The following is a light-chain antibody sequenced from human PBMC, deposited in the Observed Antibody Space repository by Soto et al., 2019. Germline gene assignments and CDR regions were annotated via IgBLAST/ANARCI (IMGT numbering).Light chain of an antibody. CDR1: QSISSNF. CDR2: ATS. V-gene: IGKV3-20*01. J-gene: IGKJ1*01. CDR3: HHYISSWT. Sequence: EIVLTQSPGTLSLSPGQRATLSCRASQSISSNFLAWYQQKPGQAPRLLIYATSSRATGTPGRFSGSGSGTDSALTISILEPEDFAVYYCHHYISSWTFGKGTTVQI.